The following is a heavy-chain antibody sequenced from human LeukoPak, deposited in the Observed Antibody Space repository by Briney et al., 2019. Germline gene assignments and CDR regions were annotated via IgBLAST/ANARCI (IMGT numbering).Heavy chain of an antibody. V-gene: IGHV3-23*01. Sequence: GGSLRLSCGASGLIFSANALSWVRQAPGKGLEWVSTIYASGALNYADSVKGRFTISRDNSKNTLYLQMNSLRAEDTAVYYCAKADCSSTSCPDYFDYWGQGTLVTVSS. D-gene: IGHD2-2*01. J-gene: IGHJ4*02. CDR2: IYASGAL. CDR3: AKADCSSTSCPDYFDY. CDR1: GLIFSANA.